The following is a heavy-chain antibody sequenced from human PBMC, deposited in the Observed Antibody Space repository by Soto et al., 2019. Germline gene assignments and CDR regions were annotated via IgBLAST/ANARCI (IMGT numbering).Heavy chain of an antibody. Sequence: AGGSLRLSCAASGFTFSSYAMSWVRQAPGKGLEWVSAISGSGGSTYYADSVKGRFTISRDNSKNTLYLQMNSLRAEDTAVYYCAKDSNYDFWSGYFNWFDPWGQGTLVTVS. CDR2: ISGSGGST. J-gene: IGHJ5*02. CDR1: GFTFSSYA. D-gene: IGHD3-3*01. V-gene: IGHV3-23*01. CDR3: AKDSNYDFWSGYFNWFDP.